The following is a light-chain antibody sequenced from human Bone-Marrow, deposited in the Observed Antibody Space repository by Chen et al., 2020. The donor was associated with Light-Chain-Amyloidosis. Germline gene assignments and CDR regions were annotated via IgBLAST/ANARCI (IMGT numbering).Light chain of an antibody. CDR2: WAP. Sequence: DIAMSQSPDSLAVSLGERATINCKSSQSLLSKNKNYLVWYQQKPGQPPKLLISWAPTRESGVPDRFSGSGSGTDFTPTISSLQAEDVAVYYCQQCYGSPLTFGGGTKVEIK. J-gene: IGKJ4*01. V-gene: IGKV4-1*01. CDR3: QQCYGSPLT. CDR1: QSLLSKNKNY.